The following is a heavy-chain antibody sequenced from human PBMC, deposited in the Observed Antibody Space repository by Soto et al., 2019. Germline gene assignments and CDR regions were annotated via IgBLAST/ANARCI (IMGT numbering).Heavy chain of an antibody. CDR3: WRDKGFGSGYPTLYGMDV. V-gene: IGHV4-59*01. Sequence: PSETLSLTCTVSGGSISSYYWSWIRQPPGKGLGWIGYIYYSGSTNYNPSLKSRVTISVDTSKNQFSLKLTSLTAADTALYYCWRDKGFGSGYPTLYGMDVWGQGTTVTVSS. CDR2: IYYSGST. J-gene: IGHJ6*02. D-gene: IGHD3-3*01. CDR1: GGSISSYY.